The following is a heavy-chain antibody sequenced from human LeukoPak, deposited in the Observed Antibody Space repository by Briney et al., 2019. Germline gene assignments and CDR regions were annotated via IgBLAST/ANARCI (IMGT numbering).Heavy chain of an antibody. CDR2: IWYDESNK. Sequence: TGGSLRLSCAASGFTFSSYGMHWVRQAPGKGLEWVAVIWYDESNKYYADSVKGRFTISRDNSKNTLYLQMNSLRAEDTAVYYCARNYYDSSGYYYHDYWGQGTLVTVSS. CDR1: GFTFSSYG. CDR3: ARNYYDSSGYYYHDY. J-gene: IGHJ4*02. D-gene: IGHD3-22*01. V-gene: IGHV3-33*01.